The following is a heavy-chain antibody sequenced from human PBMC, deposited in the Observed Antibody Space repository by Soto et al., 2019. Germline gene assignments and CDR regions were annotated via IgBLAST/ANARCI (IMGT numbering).Heavy chain of an antibody. Sequence: GGSLRLSCAASGFTFSSYAMSCVRQAPGKGLEWVSAISGSGGSTYYADSVKGRFTISRDNSKNTLYLQMNSLRAEDTAVYYCAKDRLQFGYFDYWGQGTLVTVSS. CDR2: ISGSGGST. J-gene: IGHJ4*02. CDR1: GFTFSSYA. V-gene: IGHV3-23*01. D-gene: IGHD4-4*01. CDR3: AKDRLQFGYFDY.